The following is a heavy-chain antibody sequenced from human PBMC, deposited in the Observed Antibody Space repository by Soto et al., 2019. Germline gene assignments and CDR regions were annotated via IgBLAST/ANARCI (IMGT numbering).Heavy chain of an antibody. CDR3: AKEIATGYCSSTSCYAVDY. J-gene: IGHJ4*02. V-gene: IGHV3-9*01. CDR1: GFTFDDYA. Sequence: SLRLSCAASGFTFDDYAMHWVRQAPGKGLEWVSGISWNSGSIGYADSVKGRFTISRDNAKNSLYLQMNSLRAEDTALYYCAKEIATGYCSSTSCYAVDYWGQGTLVTVSS. D-gene: IGHD2-2*01. CDR2: ISWNSGSI.